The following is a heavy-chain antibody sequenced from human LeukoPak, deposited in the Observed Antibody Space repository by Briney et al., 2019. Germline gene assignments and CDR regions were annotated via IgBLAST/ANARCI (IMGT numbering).Heavy chain of an antibody. Sequence: GESLKISCKGSGYSFTSYWIGWVRQMPGKGLEWMGIIYPGDSDTRYSPSFQGQVTISADKSISTAYLQWSSLKASDTAMYYCAKHAVSRGGGYSNWFDAWGQGTLVTVSS. J-gene: IGHJ5*02. CDR3: AKHAVSRGGGYSNWFDA. V-gene: IGHV5-51*01. CDR1: GYSFTSYW. D-gene: IGHD3-22*01. CDR2: IYPGDSDT.